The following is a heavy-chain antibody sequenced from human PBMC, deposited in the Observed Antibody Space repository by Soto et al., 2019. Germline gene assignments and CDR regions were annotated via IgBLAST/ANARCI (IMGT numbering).Heavy chain of an antibody. CDR3: ARGSGYSYGYPLGYYYGMDV. CDR2: TYYRSKWYN. D-gene: IGHD5-18*01. J-gene: IGHJ6*02. Sequence: SQTLSLTCAISGDSVSSNSAAWNWIRQSPSRGLEWLGRTYYRSKWYNDYAVSVKSRITINPDTSKNQFSLQLNSVTPEDTAVYYCARGSGYSYGYPLGYYYGMDVWGQGTRVTVSS. CDR1: GDSVSSNSAA. V-gene: IGHV6-1*01.